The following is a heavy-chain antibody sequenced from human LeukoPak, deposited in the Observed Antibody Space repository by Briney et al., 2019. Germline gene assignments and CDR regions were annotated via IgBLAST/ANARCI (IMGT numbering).Heavy chain of an antibody. J-gene: IGHJ6*02. D-gene: IGHD6-19*01. V-gene: IGHV1-69*13. CDR3: ARAPSRVAGKDYYYGMDV. CDR1: GGTFSIYA. Sequence: ASVKVSCTASGGTFSIYAISWVRQAPGQGLEWMGGIIPIFGTANYAQKFQGRVTITADESTSTAYMELSSLRSEDTAVYYCARAPSRVAGKDYYYGMDVWGQGTTVTVSS. CDR2: IIPIFGTA.